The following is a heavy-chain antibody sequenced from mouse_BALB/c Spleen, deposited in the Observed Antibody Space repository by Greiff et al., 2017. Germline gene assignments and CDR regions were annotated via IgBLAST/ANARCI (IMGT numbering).Heavy chain of an antibody. Sequence: VQLQQSGAELARPGASVKLSCKASGYTFTSYWMQWVKQRPGQGLEWIGAIYPGDGDTRYTQKFKGKATLTADKSSSTAYMQLSSLASEDSAVYYCARQEITEGYFDYWGQGTTLTVSS. CDR3: ARQEITEGYFDY. CDR1: GYTFTSYW. J-gene: IGHJ2*01. D-gene: IGHD2-4*01. V-gene: IGHV1-87*01. CDR2: IYPGDGDT.